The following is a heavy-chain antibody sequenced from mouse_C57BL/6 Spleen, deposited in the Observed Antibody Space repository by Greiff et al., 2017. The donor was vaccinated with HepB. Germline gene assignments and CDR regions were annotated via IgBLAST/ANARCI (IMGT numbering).Heavy chain of an antibody. CDR3: TTVVAGDY. D-gene: IGHD1-1*01. CDR1: GFNIKDDY. V-gene: IGHV14-4*01. Sequence: VQLKQSGAELVRPGASVKLSCTASGFNIKDDYMHWVKQRPEQGLEWIGWIDPENGDTEYASKFQGKATITADTSSNTAYLQLSSLTSEDTAVYYCTTVVAGDYWGQGTTLTVSS. CDR2: IDPENGDT. J-gene: IGHJ2*01.